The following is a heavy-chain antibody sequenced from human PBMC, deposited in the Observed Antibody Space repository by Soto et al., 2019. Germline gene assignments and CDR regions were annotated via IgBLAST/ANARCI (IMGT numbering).Heavy chain of an antibody. CDR1: GYTFTGYY. D-gene: IGHD1-26*01. V-gene: IGHV1-2*02. Sequence: GSVKVSCKASGYTFTGYYMHWVRQAPGQGLEWMGWINPNSGGTNYAQKFQGRVTMTRDTSISTAYMELSRLRSDDTAVYYCARDQAESLGDYYYYYGMDVWGQGTTVTVSS. CDR3: ARDQAESLGDYYYYYGMDV. CDR2: INPNSGGT. J-gene: IGHJ6*02.